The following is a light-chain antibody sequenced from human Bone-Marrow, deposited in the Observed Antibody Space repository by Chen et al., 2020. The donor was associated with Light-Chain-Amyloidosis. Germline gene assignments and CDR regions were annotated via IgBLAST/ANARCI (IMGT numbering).Light chain of an antibody. CDR2: KGS. CDR3: QQYRSFTFT. Sequence: DIRMTQSPSTLSASVGDRVTITCRASQNIGDWLAWFQQKPGKAPKLLISKGSNLESGVPSRFTGSGSGTEFILTINSLQPDDFATYFCQQYRSFTFTFGQGTKL. J-gene: IGKJ2*01. V-gene: IGKV1-5*03. CDR1: QNIGDW.